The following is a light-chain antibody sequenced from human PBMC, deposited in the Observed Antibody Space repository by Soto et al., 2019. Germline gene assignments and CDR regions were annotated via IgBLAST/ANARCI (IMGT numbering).Light chain of an antibody. CDR1: QGISSY. V-gene: IGKV1-8*01. CDR3: QKYNSYSPLT. J-gene: IGKJ4*01. CDR2: AAS. Sequence: AIRMTQSPSSFSASTGDRVTITCRASQGISSYLAWYQQKPGKAPKLLIYAASTLQSGVPSRFSGSGSGTDFTLTISRLQPDDFATYYCQKYNSYSPLTFGGGTKVDIK.